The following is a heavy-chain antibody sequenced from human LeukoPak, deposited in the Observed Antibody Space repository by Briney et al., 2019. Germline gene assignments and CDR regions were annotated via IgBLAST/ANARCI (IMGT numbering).Heavy chain of an antibody. CDR3: AKTWYYYDSSGYWPLDAFDI. J-gene: IGHJ3*02. Sequence: GGSLRLSCAASGFTFSSYGMSWVRQAPGKGPEGVSAISGSGGSTYYADSVKGRFTISRDNSKNTLYLQMNSLRAEDTAVYYCAKTWYYYDSSGYWPLDAFDIWGQGTMVTVSS. CDR1: GFTFSSYG. D-gene: IGHD3-22*01. V-gene: IGHV3-23*01. CDR2: ISGSGGST.